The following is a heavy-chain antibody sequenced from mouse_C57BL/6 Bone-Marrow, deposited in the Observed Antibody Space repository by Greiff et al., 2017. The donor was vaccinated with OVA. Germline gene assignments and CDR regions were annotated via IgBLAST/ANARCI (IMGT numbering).Heavy chain of an antibody. J-gene: IGHJ3*01. V-gene: IGHV1-18*01. CDR3: ARRSGGIYDYLCFAY. Sequence: EVQLQQSGPELVKPGASVKIPCKASGYTFTDYNMDWVKQSHGKSLEWIGDINPNNGGTIYNQKFKGKATLTVDKSSSTAYMELRSLTSEDTAVYYCARRSGGIYDYLCFAYWGQGTLVTVSA. D-gene: IGHD2-4*01. CDR1: GYTFTDYN. CDR2: INPNNGGT.